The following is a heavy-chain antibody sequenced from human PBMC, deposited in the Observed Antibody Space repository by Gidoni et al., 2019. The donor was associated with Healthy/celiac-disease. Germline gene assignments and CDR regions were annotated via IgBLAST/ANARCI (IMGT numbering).Heavy chain of an antibody. CDR3: ARAPYSSGWPDAFDI. CDR1: GFTVRSNY. Sequence: EVQLVESGGGLVQPGGSLRPPCAASGFTVRSNYMSWVRQAPGKGLEWVSVIYSGGSTYYADSVKGRFTISRHNSKNTLYLQMNSLRAEDTAVYYCARAPYSSGWPDAFDIWGQGTMVTVSS. J-gene: IGHJ3*02. CDR2: IYSGGST. D-gene: IGHD6-19*01. V-gene: IGHV3-53*04.